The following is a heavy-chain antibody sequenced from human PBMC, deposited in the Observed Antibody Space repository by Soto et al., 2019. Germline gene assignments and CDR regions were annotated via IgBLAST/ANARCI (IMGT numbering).Heavy chain of an antibody. CDR3: AKENHSSTAFDY. D-gene: IGHD6-19*01. Sequence: QVQLVESGGGVVQPGRSLRLSCAASGFTFSSYGMHWVRQAPGKGLEWVAVISYDGSTKYYADYVKGRFTIYRDHSKNTPYLQMHSLRAQDTAVYYCAKENHSSTAFDYRGQGTLVTVSS. J-gene: IGHJ4*02. V-gene: IGHV3-30*18. CDR1: GFTFSSYG. CDR2: ISYDGSTK.